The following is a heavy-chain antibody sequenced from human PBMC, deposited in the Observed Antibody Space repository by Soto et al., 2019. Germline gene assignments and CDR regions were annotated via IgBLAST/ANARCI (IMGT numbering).Heavy chain of an antibody. Sequence: SETLSLTCTVSGGSISSSSYYWVWIRQPPGKGLEWIGSIYYSGSTYYNPSLKSRVTISVDTSKNQFSLKLSSVTAADTAVYYCARQVGKSSGLDYWGQGTLVTVSS. D-gene: IGHD3-22*01. V-gene: IGHV4-39*01. CDR3: ARQVGKSSGLDY. CDR1: GGSISSSSYY. CDR2: IYYSGST. J-gene: IGHJ4*02.